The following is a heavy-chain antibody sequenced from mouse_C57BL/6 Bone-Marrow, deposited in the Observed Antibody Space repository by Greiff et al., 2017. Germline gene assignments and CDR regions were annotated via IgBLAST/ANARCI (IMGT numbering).Heavy chain of an antibody. Sequence: EVQLVESGGGLVQPGGSMKLSCVASGFTFSNYWMNWVRQSPEKGLEWVAQIRLKSDNYATHYAESVKGRFTISRDDSKSSVYLKMNNLRAEDTGIYYCTVGNRWGQGTTLTVSS. CDR2: IRLKSDNYAT. J-gene: IGHJ2*01. V-gene: IGHV6-3*01. CDR3: TVGNR. CDR1: GFTFSNYW.